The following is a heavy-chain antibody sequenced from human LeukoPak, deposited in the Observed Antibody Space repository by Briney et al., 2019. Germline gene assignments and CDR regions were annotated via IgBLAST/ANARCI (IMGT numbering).Heavy chain of an antibody. D-gene: IGHD3-10*01. CDR2: INAGNGNT. J-gene: IGHJ4*02. V-gene: IGHV1-3*01. CDR1: GNTFTSYA. CDR3: ARRVPYDSGNYYNPLGY. Sequence: ASVKVSCKASGNTFTSYAMHWVRQAPGQRLEWMGWINAGNGNTKYSQKFQGRVTITRDTSASTAYMELSSLRSEDTAVYYCARRVPYDSGNYYNPLGYWGQGTLVTVSS.